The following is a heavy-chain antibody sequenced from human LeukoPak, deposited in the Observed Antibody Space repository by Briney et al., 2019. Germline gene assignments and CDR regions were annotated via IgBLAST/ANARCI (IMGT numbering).Heavy chain of an antibody. J-gene: IGHJ4*02. D-gene: IGHD3-22*01. CDR3: ARGTSITYDSSDYYYALYDY. Sequence: GASVKVSCKASGYTFTGYYMHWVRQAPGQGLEWMGWINPNSGGTNYAQKFQGRVTMTRDTSISTAYMELSRLRSDDTAVYYCARGTSITYDSSDYYYALYDYWGQGTLVTVSS. V-gene: IGHV1-2*02. CDR1: GYTFTGYY. CDR2: INPNSGGT.